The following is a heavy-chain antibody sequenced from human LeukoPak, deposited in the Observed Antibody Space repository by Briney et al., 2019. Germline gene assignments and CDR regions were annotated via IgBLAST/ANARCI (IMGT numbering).Heavy chain of an antibody. CDR3: ARAEVDCSGGSCYDY. Sequence: AGGSLRLSCAASGFTFSNYWMSWVRQAPGKGLEWVANIKQDGSEKYYVGSVKGRFTISRDNAENPLFLQMNSLRAEDTAVYYCARAEVDCSGGSCYDYWGQGTLVTVSS. J-gene: IGHJ4*02. CDR2: IKQDGSEK. D-gene: IGHD2-15*01. CDR1: GFTFSNYW. V-gene: IGHV3-7*03.